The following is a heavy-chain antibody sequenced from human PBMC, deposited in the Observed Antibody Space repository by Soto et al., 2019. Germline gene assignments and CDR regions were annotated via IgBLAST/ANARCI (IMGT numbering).Heavy chain of an antibody. J-gene: IGHJ4*02. D-gene: IGHD6-13*01. Sequence: ASVKVSCKASGYTFTSYYMHWVRQAPGQGLEWMGIINPSGGSTSYAQKFQGRVTMTRDTSTSTVYMELSSLRAEDTAVYYCAKGGLDSSSWVDFDYWGQGTLDTVSS. V-gene: IGHV1-46*01. CDR3: AKGGLDSSSWVDFDY. CDR1: GYTFTSYY. CDR2: INPSGGST.